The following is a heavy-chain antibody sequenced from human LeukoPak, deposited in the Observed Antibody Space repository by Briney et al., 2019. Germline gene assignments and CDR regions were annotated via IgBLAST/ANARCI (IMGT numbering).Heavy chain of an antibody. V-gene: IGHV3-15*01. J-gene: IGHJ5*02. D-gene: IGHD1-26*01. CDR3: TAGPRGGSRRFDP. Sequence: PGGSLRLSCAASGFTLGNAWMSWVRQAPGKGLEWAGRIKSKTDGGTTDYAAPVKGRFTISRDDSENMLYLQVNSLKTEDTAVYYCTAGPRGGSRRFDPWGQGTLVTVSS. CDR2: IKSKTDGGTT. CDR1: GFTLGNAW.